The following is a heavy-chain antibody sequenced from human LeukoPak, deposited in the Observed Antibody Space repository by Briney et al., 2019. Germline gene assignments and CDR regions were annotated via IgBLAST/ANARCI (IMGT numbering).Heavy chain of an antibody. V-gene: IGHV1-69*13. J-gene: IGHJ3*02. D-gene: IGHD3-9*01. Sequence: SVKVSCKASGGTFSSYAISWVRQAPGQGLEWMGRIIPIFGTANYAQKFQGRVTITADESTSTAYMELSSLRSEDTAVYYCARDRTYYDILTGYPVLEEARRDAFDIWGQGTIVTVSS. CDR3: ARDRTYYDILTGYPVLEEARRDAFDI. CDR1: GGTFSSYA. CDR2: IIPIFGTA.